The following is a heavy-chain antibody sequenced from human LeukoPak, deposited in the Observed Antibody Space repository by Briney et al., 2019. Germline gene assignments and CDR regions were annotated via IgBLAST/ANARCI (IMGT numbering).Heavy chain of an antibody. CDR3: ARGGETHWFDP. Sequence: PSETLSLTCTVYGGSFSGYYWSWIRQPPGKGLEWIGEINHSGSTNYNPSLKSRVTISVDTSKNQFSLKLSSVTAADTAVYYCARGGETHWFDPWGQGTLVTVSS. J-gene: IGHJ5*02. V-gene: IGHV4-34*01. CDR2: INHSGST. CDR1: GGSFSGYY.